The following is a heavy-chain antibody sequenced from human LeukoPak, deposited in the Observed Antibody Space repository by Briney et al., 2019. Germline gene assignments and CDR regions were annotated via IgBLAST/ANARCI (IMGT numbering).Heavy chain of an antibody. J-gene: IGHJ4*02. CDR2: MNPNSGNT. CDR3: ARAAGDLDY. V-gene: IGHV1-8*01. CDR1: GYTFTSYD. Sequence: ASVKVSCKASGYTFTSYDINWVRQATGQGLEWVGWMNPNSGNTGSAQKLQGRVSMTRDTSISTAYMELSSLRSEDTAIYYCARAAGDLDYWGQGTLVTVSS.